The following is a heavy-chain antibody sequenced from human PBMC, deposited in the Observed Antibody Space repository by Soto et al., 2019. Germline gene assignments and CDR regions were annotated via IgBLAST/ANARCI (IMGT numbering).Heavy chain of an antibody. J-gene: IGHJ6*02. Sequence: GGSLRLSCAASGFTFSSYAMSWVRQAPGKGLEWVSAISGSGGSTYYADSVKGRFTISRDNSKNTLYLQMNSLRAEDTAVYYCANPTNSMIFGVVITNYYYYYGMDVWGQGTTVTVSS. D-gene: IGHD3-3*01. V-gene: IGHV3-23*01. CDR1: GFTFSSYA. CDR3: ANPTNSMIFGVVITNYYYYYGMDV. CDR2: ISGSGGST.